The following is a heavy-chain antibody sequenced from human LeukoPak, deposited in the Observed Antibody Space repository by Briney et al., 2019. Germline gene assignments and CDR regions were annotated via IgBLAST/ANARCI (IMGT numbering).Heavy chain of an antibody. CDR1: GGSFSGYY. V-gene: IGHV4-59*10. D-gene: IGHD2-2*02. CDR3: ASSVVVPAAILNAFDI. CDR2: IYTSGST. J-gene: IGHJ3*02. Sequence: PSETLSLTCAVYGGSFSGYYWSWIRQPAGKGLEWIGRIYTSGSTNYNPSLKSRDTISVDTSKNQFSLKLSSVTAADTAVYYCASSVVVPAAILNAFDIWGQGTMVTVSS.